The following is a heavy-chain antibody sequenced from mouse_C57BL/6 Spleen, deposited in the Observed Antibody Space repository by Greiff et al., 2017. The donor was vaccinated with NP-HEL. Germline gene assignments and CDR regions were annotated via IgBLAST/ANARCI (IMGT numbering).Heavy chain of an antibody. V-gene: IGHV6-6*01. D-gene: IGHD2-3*01. CDR3: TRGSYDGYYEDAMDY. Sequence: EVKLVESGGGLVQPGGSMKLSCAASGFTFSDAWMDWVRQSPEKGLEWVAEIRNKANNHATYYAESVKGRFTISRDDSKSCVYLQMNSLRAEDTCIYYCTRGSYDGYYEDAMDYWGQGTSVTVSS. CDR1: GFTFSDAW. J-gene: IGHJ4*01. CDR2: IRNKANNHAT.